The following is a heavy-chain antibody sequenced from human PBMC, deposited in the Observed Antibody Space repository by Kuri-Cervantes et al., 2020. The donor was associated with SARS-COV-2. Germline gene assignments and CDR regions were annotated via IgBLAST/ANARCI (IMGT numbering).Heavy chain of an antibody. Sequence: LTSAASGFTFSRYAMIWVRQAPGKGLEWVSAISGSGGSTYYADSVKGRFTISRDNSKNTLYLQMNSLRAEDTAVYYCAKGDYKALDCWGQGTLVTVSS. CDR1: GFTFSRYA. V-gene: IGHV3-23*01. CDR3: AKGDYKALDC. D-gene: IGHD4-11*01. J-gene: IGHJ4*02. CDR2: ISGSGGST.